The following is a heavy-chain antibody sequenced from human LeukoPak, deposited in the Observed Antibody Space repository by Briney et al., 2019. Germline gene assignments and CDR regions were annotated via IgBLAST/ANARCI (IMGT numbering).Heavy chain of an antibody. J-gene: IGHJ4*02. CDR1: GGSISSGGYY. V-gene: IGHV4-31*03. D-gene: IGHD6-6*01. CDR3: ARAVARGPFDY. CDR2: IYYSGST. Sequence: SETLSLTCTVSGGSISSGGYYWSWIRQHPGKGLEWIGYIYYSGSTYHKPSLKSRVTISVDTSKNQFSLKLSSVTAADTAVYYCARAVARGPFDYWGQGTLVTVSS.